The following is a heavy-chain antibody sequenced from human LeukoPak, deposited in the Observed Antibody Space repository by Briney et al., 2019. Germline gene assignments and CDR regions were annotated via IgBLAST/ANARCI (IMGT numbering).Heavy chain of an antibody. D-gene: IGHD3-3*01. J-gene: IGHJ6*03. CDR2: IIPIFGTA. CDR1: GGTFSSYA. V-gene: IGHV1-69*13. Sequence: SVKVSCKASGGTFSSYAISWVRQAPGQGLEWMGGIIPIFGTANYAQEFQGRVTITADESTSTAYMELSSLRSEDTAVYYCARDRHDFWSGPRHYYYYYMDVWGKGTTVTVSS. CDR3: ARDRHDFWSGPRHYYYYYMDV.